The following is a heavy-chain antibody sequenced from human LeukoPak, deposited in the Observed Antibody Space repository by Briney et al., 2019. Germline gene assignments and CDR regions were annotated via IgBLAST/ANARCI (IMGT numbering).Heavy chain of an antibody. CDR1: GLTFSSYD. D-gene: IGHD2-2*02. Sequence: GGSLRLSCAASGLTFSSYDMHWVRQATGKGLEWVSAIGTAGDTYYPGSVKGRFTISRDNSKNTLYLQMNSLRAEDTAVYYCAKGYCSSTSCYIMENWGQGTLVTVSS. V-gene: IGHV3-13*01. J-gene: IGHJ4*02. CDR3: AKGYCSSTSCYIMEN. CDR2: IGTAGDT.